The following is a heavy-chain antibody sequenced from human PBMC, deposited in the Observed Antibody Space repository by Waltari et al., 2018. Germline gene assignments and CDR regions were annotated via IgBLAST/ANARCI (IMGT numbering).Heavy chain of an antibody. V-gene: IGHV1-18*01. CDR2: ISAYNGNR. Sequence: QVHLLQSGPEVKKPGASVKVSCKASGYSFTNYGISWVRQAPGQGLEWMGWISAYNGNRNYAQKLQGRVTMTTDTSTRTAYMELRNLRSDDTAVYYCARVQVRGVTEGRYYFDYWGQGTLVTVSS. CDR3: ARVQVRGVTEGRYYFDY. D-gene: IGHD3-10*01. J-gene: IGHJ4*02. CDR1: GYSFTNYG.